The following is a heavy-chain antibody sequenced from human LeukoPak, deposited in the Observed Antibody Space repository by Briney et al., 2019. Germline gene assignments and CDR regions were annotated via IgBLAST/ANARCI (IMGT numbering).Heavy chain of an antibody. CDR1: GYTFIDYY. CDR3: ARTHSNYFDF. V-gene: IGHV1-2*02. CDR2: INPRTGST. Sequence: ASVKVSCKASGYTFIDYYLHWIRQAPGRSLEWMGLINPRTGSTDYAQIFQGRVTMTRDTSISTASMELKGLTSDDTAVYFRARTHSNYFDFWGQGTLVTVSS. J-gene: IGHJ4*02.